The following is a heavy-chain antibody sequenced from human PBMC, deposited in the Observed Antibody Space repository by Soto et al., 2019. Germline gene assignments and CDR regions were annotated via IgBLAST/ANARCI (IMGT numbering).Heavy chain of an antibody. CDR1: GFTFSNYW. Sequence: PGGSLRLSCAASGFTFSNYWMHWVRQTPGMGLVWVSHINIDGSDTTYADSVRGRFTISRDNAKNTLYLQMNSLRAEDTAVYYCARDAHYVMGFWGQGSTVTVSS. V-gene: IGHV3-74*01. CDR2: INIDGSDT. CDR3: ARDAHYVMGF. J-gene: IGHJ6*02.